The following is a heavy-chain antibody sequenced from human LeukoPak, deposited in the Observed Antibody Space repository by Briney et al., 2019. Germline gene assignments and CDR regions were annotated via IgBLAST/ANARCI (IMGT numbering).Heavy chain of an antibody. CDR1: AGSISSDY. CDR3: ARHQLRGFLDDN. Sequence: SETLSLTCVVSAGSISSDYWSWIRQPPGKGLEWIGCISYSGATNYNPSLNSRVTISIDTPKTQFSLRLTSVTAADTAVYYCARHQLRGFLDDNWGQGALVTVSS. CDR2: ISYSGAT. D-gene: IGHD3-10*01. J-gene: IGHJ4*02. V-gene: IGHV4-59*08.